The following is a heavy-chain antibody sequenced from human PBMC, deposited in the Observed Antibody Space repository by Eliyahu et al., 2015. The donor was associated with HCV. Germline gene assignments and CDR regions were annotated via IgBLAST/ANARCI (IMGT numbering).Heavy chain of an antibody. CDR3: ARGSSGPWGMDV. J-gene: IGHJ6*02. D-gene: IGHD3-22*01. V-gene: IGHV4-4*07. CDR1: XFSXNXYX. Sequence: QVQLQESGPGLVKPSETLSLTCTVXXFSXNXYXWXWIRQPAGKGLEWIGRXXPTGMTDYNPSLKSRVTMSVDRSKNQFSLRLRSVTAADTAVYYCARGSSGPWGMDVWGQGTTVTVSS. CDR2: XXPTGMT.